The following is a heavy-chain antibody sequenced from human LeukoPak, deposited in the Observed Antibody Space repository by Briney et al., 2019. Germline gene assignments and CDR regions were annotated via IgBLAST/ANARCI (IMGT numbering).Heavy chain of an antibody. J-gene: IGHJ4*02. V-gene: IGHV4-39*01. CDR3: ARLFFYYDSRPLDY. CDR2: IYYSGST. D-gene: IGHD3-22*01. Sequence: PSETLSLTCTVSGGSIGSSSYYWGWIRQPPGKGLEWIGSIYYSGSTHYNPSLKSRVTISVDTSKNHFSLKLTSVTASDTAMFYCARLFFYYDSRPLDYWGQGTLVTVSS. CDR1: GGSIGSSSYY.